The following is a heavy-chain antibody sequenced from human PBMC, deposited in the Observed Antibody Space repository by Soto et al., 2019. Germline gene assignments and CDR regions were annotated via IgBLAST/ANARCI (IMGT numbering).Heavy chain of an antibody. CDR1: AFPFSSYS. J-gene: IGHJ4*02. D-gene: IGHD5-12*01. CDR3: AREGRYSGSDYFDY. Sequence: GGSLRLSCGASAFPFSSYSSNWGRQAPGKGLEWISYISISSSTIFYADSVKGRFTISRDNDKNSLYLQMNNLRDEDTAVYFCAREGRYSGSDYFDYWGQGTLVTASS. V-gene: IGHV3-48*02. CDR2: ISISSSTI.